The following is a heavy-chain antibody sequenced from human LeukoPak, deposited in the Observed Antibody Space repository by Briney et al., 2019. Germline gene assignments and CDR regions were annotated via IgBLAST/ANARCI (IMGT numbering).Heavy chain of an antibody. CDR1: GFTISSFW. CDR2: IKQDGSEK. Sequence: GGSLRLSCVASGFTISSFWMTWVSQAPGKGLEWVANIKQDGSEKYYVDSVKGRYTISRDNAKNSLYLQMNSLRAEDTAVYYCARDSGGRYYDTGTYYDAFDFWGQGTMVTVSS. V-gene: IGHV3-7*04. CDR3: ARDSGGRYYDTGTYYDAFDF. D-gene: IGHD3-22*01. J-gene: IGHJ3*01.